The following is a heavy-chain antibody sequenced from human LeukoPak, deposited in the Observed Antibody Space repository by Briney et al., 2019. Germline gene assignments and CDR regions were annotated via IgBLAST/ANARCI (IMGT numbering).Heavy chain of an antibody. V-gene: IGHV1-69*06. CDR1: GDTFRRYA. CDR3: ARMGVNSDDANLSPWGFDY. Sequence: SVKVSCKASGDTFRRYAISWVRQAPGQGLEWMGGIIPIFGTTNYAQKFQGRVTMTADKSTSTFYMTLSSLKSEDTAIYYCARMGVNSDDANLSPWGFDYWGQGTLVTVSS. D-gene: IGHD3-10*01. J-gene: IGHJ4*02. CDR2: IIPIFGTT.